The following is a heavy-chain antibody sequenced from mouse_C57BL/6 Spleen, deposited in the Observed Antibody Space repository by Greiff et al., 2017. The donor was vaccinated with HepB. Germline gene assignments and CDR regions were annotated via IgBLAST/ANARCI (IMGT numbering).Heavy chain of an antibody. V-gene: IGHV3-6*01. D-gene: IGHD1-1*01. CDR1: GYSITSGYY. J-gene: IGHJ2*01. CDR3: AREKDYYGSGYYFDY. CDR2: ISYDGSN. Sequence: EVQLQESGPGLVKPSQSLSLTCSVTGYSITSGYYWNWIRQFPGNKLEWMGYISYDGSNNYNPSLKNRISITRDTSKNQFFLKLNSVTTEDTATYYCAREKDYYGSGYYFDYWGQGTTLTVSS.